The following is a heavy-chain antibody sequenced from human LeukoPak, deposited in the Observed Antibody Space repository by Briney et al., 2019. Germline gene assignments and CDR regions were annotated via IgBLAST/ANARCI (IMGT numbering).Heavy chain of an antibody. D-gene: IGHD1-26*01. Sequence: SETLSLTCTVSGGSISSSSYYWGWIRQPPGKGLEWIGSIYYSGSTYYNPSLKSRVTISVDTSKNQFSLKLSSVTAADTAVYYCARVGPEGGSYAPFDYWGQGTLVTVSS. CDR3: ARVGPEGGSYAPFDY. CDR2: IYYSGST. J-gene: IGHJ4*02. V-gene: IGHV4-39*07. CDR1: GGSISSSSYY.